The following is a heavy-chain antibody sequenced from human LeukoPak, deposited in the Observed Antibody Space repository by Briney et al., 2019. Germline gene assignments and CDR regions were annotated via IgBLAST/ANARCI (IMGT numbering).Heavy chain of an antibody. Sequence: PGGSLRLSCAASGFTFSSYSMNWVRQAPGKGLEWVSSISSSSSYIYYADSVKGRFTISRDNAKNSLYLQMNSLRAEDTAVYYCARVKKPVETADYWGQGTLVTVSS. V-gene: IGHV3-21*01. CDR3: ARVKKPVETADY. D-gene: IGHD5-24*01. CDR2: ISSSSSYI. CDR1: GFTFSSYS. J-gene: IGHJ4*02.